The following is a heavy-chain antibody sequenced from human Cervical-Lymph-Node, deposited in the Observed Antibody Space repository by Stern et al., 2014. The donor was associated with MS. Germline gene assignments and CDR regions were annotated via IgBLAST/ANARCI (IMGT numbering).Heavy chain of an antibody. CDR3: ASANCSSTSCPNWFDP. CDR2: IYYSGRT. D-gene: IGHD2-2*01. Sequence: QVQLQESGPGLVKPSQTLSLTCTVSGGSISRGDYYWSWIRQPPGKGLEWIGYIYYSGRTYYNPSLKSRVTISVDTSKNQFSLKLSSVTAADTAVYYCASANCSSTSCPNWFDPWGQGTLVTVSS. J-gene: IGHJ5*02. CDR1: GGSISRGDYY. V-gene: IGHV4-30-4*01.